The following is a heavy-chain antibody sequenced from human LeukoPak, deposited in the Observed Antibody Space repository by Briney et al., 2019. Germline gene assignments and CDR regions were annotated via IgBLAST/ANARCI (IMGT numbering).Heavy chain of an antibody. J-gene: IGHJ4*02. V-gene: IGHV3-23*01. CDR2: ISGSGGST. CDR3: AKDPTGDIGFDY. Sequence: GGSLRLSCAASGFTFSSYAMSWVRQAPGKGLEWVSAISGSGGSTYYADSVKGRFTISRDNSKNTLYLQTNSLRAEDTAVYYCAKDPTGDIGFDYWGQGTLVTVSS. D-gene: IGHD5-12*01. CDR1: GFTFSSYA.